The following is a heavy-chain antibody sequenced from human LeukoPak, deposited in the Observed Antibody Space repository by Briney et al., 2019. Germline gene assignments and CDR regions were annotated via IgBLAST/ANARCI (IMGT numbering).Heavy chain of an antibody. CDR3: AKPISGGLAVTADWFHP. J-gene: IGHJ5*01. CDR1: GFAFSVYA. D-gene: IGHD6-19*01. Sequence: PGGSLRLSCEASGFAFSVYAMSWLRQPPGKGVECVSTINANSGTTSYAASVRGRFTISRDNSKNALYLQLTTLRADDTATYYCAKPISGGLAVTADWFHPWGQGTLVVVSS. V-gene: IGHV3-23*01. CDR2: INANSGTT.